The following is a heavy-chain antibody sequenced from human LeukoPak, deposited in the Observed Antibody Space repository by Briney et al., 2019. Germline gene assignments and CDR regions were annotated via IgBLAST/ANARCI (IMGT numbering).Heavy chain of an antibody. CDR3: ARGRPYYGSGRRKYYFDY. CDR1: GYTFTSYG. V-gene: IGHV1-8*01. J-gene: IGHJ4*02. CDR2: MNPNSGNT. D-gene: IGHD3-10*01. Sequence: ASVKVSCKASGYTFTSYGINWVRQATGQGLEWMGWMNPNSGNTGYAQKFQGRVTMTRNTSISTAYMELSSLRSEDTAVYYCARGRPYYGSGRRKYYFDYWGQGTLVTVSS.